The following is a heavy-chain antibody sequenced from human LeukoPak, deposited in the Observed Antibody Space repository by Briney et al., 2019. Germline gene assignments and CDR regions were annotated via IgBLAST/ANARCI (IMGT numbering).Heavy chain of an antibody. CDR2: INPSGGST. CDR1: GYTFTGYY. Sequence: ASVKVSCKASGYTFTGYYMHRVRQAPGQGLEWMGIINPSGGSTSYAQKFQGRVTMTRDTSTSTVYMELSSLRSEDTAVYYCAREYTGDSSGYYPNWFDPWGQGTLVTVSS. D-gene: IGHD3-22*01. CDR3: AREYTGDSSGYYPNWFDP. V-gene: IGHV1-46*01. J-gene: IGHJ5*02.